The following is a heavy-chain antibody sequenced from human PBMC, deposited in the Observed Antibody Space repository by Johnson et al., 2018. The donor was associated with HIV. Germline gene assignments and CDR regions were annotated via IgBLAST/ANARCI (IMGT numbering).Heavy chain of an antibody. Sequence: QVQLVESGGGVVQPGGSLRLSCAASGFTFSSYGMHWVRQAPGKGLEWVAFIRYDGSNKYYADSVKGRFTISRDNSKNKLYLQMNSLRAEDTAVYYCARVASGAFDIWGQGTRVTVSS. V-gene: IGHV3-30*02. CDR1: GFTFSSYG. D-gene: IGHD3-3*01. CDR3: ARVASGAFDI. J-gene: IGHJ3*02. CDR2: IRYDGSNK.